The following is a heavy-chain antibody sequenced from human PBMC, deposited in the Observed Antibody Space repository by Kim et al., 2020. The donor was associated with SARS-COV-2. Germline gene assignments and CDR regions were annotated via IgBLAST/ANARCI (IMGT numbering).Heavy chain of an antibody. CDR3: ARDPRISDY. CDR2: ISPDGSDS. J-gene: IGHJ4*02. Sequence: GGSLRLSCAASGFTFSTYHVHWVRQAPGKGLEWVANISPDGSDSYYVDSVKGRFTISRDNADNLLYLQMNSLRADDTSVYYCARDPRISDYWGQGTLVTVSS. D-gene: IGHD2-15*01. V-gene: IGHV3-7*03. CDR1: GFTFSTYH.